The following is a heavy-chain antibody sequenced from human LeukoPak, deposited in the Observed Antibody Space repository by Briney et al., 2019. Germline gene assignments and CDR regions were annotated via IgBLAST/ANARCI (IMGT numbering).Heavy chain of an antibody. CDR2: ISYDGSNK. V-gene: IGHV3-30*01. CDR3: ARDVTETGDY. J-gene: IGHJ4*02. Sequence: PGGSLRLPCAASGFTFSSYAMHWVRQAPGKGLEWVAVISYDGSNKYYADSVKGRFTISRDNSKNTLYLQMNSLRAEDTAVYYCARDVTETGDYWGQGTLVTVSS. CDR1: GFTFSSYA.